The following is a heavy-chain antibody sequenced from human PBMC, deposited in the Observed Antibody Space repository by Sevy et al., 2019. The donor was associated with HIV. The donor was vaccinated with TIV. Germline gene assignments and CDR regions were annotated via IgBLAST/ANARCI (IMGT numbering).Heavy chain of an antibody. J-gene: IGHJ4*02. CDR2: IFPGDSTT. Sequence: GESLKISCKGSGYSFTRNYIAWVRQRPGKDLEWMGIIFPGDSTTRYSPSFQGHVTISVDQSIATAYLQWSSLKASDTAIYYCARREMENRTPFDFWGQGTLVTVSS. V-gene: IGHV5-51*01. CDR3: ARREMENRTPFDF. D-gene: IGHD1-1*01. CDR1: GYSFTRNY.